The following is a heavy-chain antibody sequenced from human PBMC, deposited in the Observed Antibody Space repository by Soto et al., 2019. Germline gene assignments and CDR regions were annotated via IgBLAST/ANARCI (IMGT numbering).Heavy chain of an antibody. J-gene: IGHJ6*02. CDR2: ISYDGSNK. V-gene: IGHV3-30*18. CDR3: AKEYHSGWIPYYHYYGMDV. Sequence: QVQLVESGGGVVQPGRSLRLSCAASRFTFSTYGMHWVRQAPGKGLEWVALISYDGSNKYYADSVKGRFTISRDNSKNTLFLQVNSLRAEDTAVYYCAKEYHSGWIPYYHYYGMDVWGQGTTVTVSS. D-gene: IGHD6-19*01. CDR1: RFTFSTYG.